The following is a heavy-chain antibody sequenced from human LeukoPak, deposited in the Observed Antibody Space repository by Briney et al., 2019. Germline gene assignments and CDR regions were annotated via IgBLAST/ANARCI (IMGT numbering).Heavy chain of an antibody. CDR2: INTNTGNP. V-gene: IGHV7-4-1*02. Sequence: GASVKVSCKASGYTFTDYGMTWVRQAPGQGLAWMGWINTNTGNPTYAQGFTGRFVFSWDTSVSTAYLQISRLKAEDTAVYYCARGGYCTTASCYGDYWGQGTLVTVSS. J-gene: IGHJ4*02. CDR1: GYTFTDYG. D-gene: IGHD2-2*01. CDR3: ARGGYCTTASCYGDY.